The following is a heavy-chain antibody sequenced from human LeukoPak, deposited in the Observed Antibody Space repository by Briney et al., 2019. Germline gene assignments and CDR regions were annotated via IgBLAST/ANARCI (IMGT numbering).Heavy chain of an antibody. D-gene: IGHD3-10*01. CDR1: GGSLSSGGYS. CDR3: ARCITMVRGVIIVKKYYYYMDV. V-gene: IGHV4-30-4*07. J-gene: IGHJ6*03. CDR2: IYYSDT. Sequence: SETLSLTCAVSGGSLSSGGYSWSWIRQPPGKGLEWIGYIYYSDTYYNPSLKSRVTISADTSKNQFSLKLSSVTAADTAVYYCARCITMVRGVIIVKKYYYYMDVWGKGTTVTVSS.